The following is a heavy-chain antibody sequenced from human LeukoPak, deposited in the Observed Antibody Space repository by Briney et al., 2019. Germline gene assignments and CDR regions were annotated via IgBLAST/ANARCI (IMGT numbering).Heavy chain of an antibody. CDR3: AKGLYWELLPPGPDY. D-gene: IGHD3-10*01. J-gene: IGHJ4*02. V-gene: IGHV3-9*01. CDR2: ISWNSGSM. Sequence: GGSLRLSCAASGFTFDDYAMHWVRQAPGKGLEWVSGISWNSGSMGYADSVKGRFTISRDNAKNSLYLQMNSLRAEDTALYYCAKGLYWELLPPGPDYWGQGTLVTVSS. CDR1: GFTFDDYA.